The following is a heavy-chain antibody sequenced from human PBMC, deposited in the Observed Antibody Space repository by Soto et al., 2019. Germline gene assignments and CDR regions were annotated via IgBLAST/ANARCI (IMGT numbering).Heavy chain of an antibody. Sequence: GGSLRLSCAASEFTFASYWMDWVRQSPGKGLVWVSRINGDGRSTTYADSVKGRFTTSRDNAANTMYLRMNRLLADDTAVYHRSRLALWVGESHKSGGPGTLVTVSS. V-gene: IGHV3-74*01. CDR3: SRLALWVGESHKS. D-gene: IGHD3-10*01. CDR2: INGDGRST. J-gene: IGHJ4*02. CDR1: EFTFASYW.